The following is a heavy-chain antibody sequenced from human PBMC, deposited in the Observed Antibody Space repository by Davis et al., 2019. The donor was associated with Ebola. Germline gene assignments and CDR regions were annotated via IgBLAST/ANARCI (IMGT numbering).Heavy chain of an antibody. D-gene: IGHD3-10*01. Sequence: PGGSLRLSCGTSSLTLDTYGMQWVRQAPGKGLEWVASISADGSSKKYADAVRGRVSISRDNSKNTVFLQMSSLRAEDTALYLCAGDTGGDGYGPGLWGQGTLITVSS. V-gene: IGHV3-33*08. CDR1: SLTLDTYG. CDR3: AGDTGGDGYGPGL. CDR2: ISADGSSK. J-gene: IGHJ4*02.